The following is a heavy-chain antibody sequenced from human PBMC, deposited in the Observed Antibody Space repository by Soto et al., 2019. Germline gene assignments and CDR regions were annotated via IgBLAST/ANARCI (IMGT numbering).Heavy chain of an antibody. CDR2: INHSGST. D-gene: IGHD5-12*01. CDR1: GGSFSGYY. V-gene: IGHV4-34*01. CDR3: ARGGYSGYDSRAFDY. J-gene: IGHJ4*02. Sequence: SETLSLTCAVYGGSFSGYYWSWIRQPPGKGLEWIGEINHSGSTNYNPSLKSRVTISVDTSKNQFSLKLSSVTAADTAVYYCARGGYSGYDSRAFDYWGQGTLVTVSS.